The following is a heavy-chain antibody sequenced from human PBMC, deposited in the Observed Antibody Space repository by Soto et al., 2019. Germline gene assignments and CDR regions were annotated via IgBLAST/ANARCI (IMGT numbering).Heavy chain of an antibody. D-gene: IGHD6-13*01. V-gene: IGHV3-30-3*01. Sequence: QVQLVESGGGVVQPGRSLRLSCAASGFTFSSYAMHWVRQAPGKGLEWVAVISYDGSNKYYADSVKGRFTISRDNSKNTLYLKMNSLRAEETAVYYCARDLGGSSSWYMGYYYYGMDVWGQGTTVTVSS. CDR1: GFTFSSYA. CDR2: ISYDGSNK. CDR3: ARDLGGSSSWYMGYYYYGMDV. J-gene: IGHJ6*02.